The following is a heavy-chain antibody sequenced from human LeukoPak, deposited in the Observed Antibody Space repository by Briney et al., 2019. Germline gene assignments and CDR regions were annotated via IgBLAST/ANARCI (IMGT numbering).Heavy chain of an antibody. CDR2: IYSGGST. V-gene: IGHV3-66*01. CDR3: ARDRLHYDSLTGYPAD. CDR1: GFTVSSNY. D-gene: IGHD3-9*01. Sequence: GGSLRLSCADSGFTVSSNYMRWVRQAPGKGLEWVSVIYSGGSTHYADSVKGRFTISRDNSKNTLYLQMNSLRAEDTAVYYCARDRLHYDSLTGYPADWGQGTLVSVSS. J-gene: IGHJ4*02.